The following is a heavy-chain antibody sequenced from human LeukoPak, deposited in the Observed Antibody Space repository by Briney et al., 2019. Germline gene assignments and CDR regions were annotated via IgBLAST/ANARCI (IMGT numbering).Heavy chain of an antibody. D-gene: IGHD6-19*01. CDR1: GYSFTSYW. V-gene: IGHV5-51*01. J-gene: IGHJ4*02. CDR3: ASGGAVAGTHFDY. CDR2: IYPGDSDT. Sequence: KVGESLKISCKGSGYSFTSYWIGWVRQMPGKGLEWMGIIYPGDSDTRYSPSFHGQVTISADKSISTAYLQWSSLKASDTAMYYCASGGAVAGTHFDYWGQGTLVTVSS.